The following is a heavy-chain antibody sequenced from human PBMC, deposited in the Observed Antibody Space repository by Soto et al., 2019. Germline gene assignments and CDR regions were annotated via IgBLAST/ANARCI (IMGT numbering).Heavy chain of an antibody. J-gene: IGHJ5*02. CDR3: ARGLGKGGAVVAASIWFDP. CDR2: INHSGST. Sequence: QVQLQQWGAGLLKPSETLSLTCAVYGGSFSGYYWSWIRQPPGKGLEWIGEINHSGSTNYNPSLKSRVTISVDTSKNQFSLKLSSVTAADTAVYYCARGLGKGGAVVAASIWFDPWGQGTLVTVSS. D-gene: IGHD2-15*01. V-gene: IGHV4-34*01. CDR1: GGSFSGYY.